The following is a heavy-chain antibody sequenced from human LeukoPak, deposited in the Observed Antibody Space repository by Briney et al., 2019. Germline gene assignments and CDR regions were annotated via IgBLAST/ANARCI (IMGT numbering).Heavy chain of an antibody. CDR2: IIPIFGTA. Sequence: SVKVSCKASGGTFSSYAISWVRQAPGQGLEWMGGIIPIFGTANYAQKFQGRVTITTDESTSTAYMELSSLRSEDTAAYYCARAGAAAGSFLDYWGQGTLVTVSS. CDR3: ARAGAAAGSFLDY. D-gene: IGHD6-13*01. J-gene: IGHJ4*02. V-gene: IGHV1-69*05. CDR1: GGTFSSYA.